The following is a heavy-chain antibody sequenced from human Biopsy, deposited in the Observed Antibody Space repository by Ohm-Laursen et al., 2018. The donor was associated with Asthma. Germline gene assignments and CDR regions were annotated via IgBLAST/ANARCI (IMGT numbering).Heavy chain of an antibody. CDR2: HDHEEGGT. J-gene: IGHJ4*02. D-gene: IGHD4-17*01. CDR3: ASDFPKDYVRYNFQF. V-gene: IGHV1-24*01. CDR1: GHSLTDLS. Sequence: SVKVSCKISGHSLTDLSMHWVRQAPGQGLEWMGGHDHEEGGTVNARRFQGRVTMTEDISTDTAYMELSSLSSDDTAVYYCASDFPKDYVRYNFQFWGQGTLVTVSS.